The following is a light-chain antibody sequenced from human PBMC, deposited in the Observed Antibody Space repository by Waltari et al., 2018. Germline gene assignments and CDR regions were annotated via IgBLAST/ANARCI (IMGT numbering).Light chain of an antibody. V-gene: IGLV2-14*03. CDR2: DVG. CDR3: TSYASSSTLV. J-gene: IGLJ2*01. CDR1: SRDVGGYHY. Sequence: QSALTQPASVSGSPGQSLTISCTGISRDVGGYHYVSWYQQHPGKAPKVMIYDVGYRPSGVSSRFSGSKSGNTASLTISGLQAEDEADYYCTSYASSSTLVFGGGTKLTVL.